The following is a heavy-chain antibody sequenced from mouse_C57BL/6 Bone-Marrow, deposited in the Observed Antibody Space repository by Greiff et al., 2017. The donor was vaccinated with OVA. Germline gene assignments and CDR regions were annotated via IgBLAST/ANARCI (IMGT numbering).Heavy chain of an antibody. V-gene: IGHV1-52*01. CDR1: GYTFTSYW. J-gene: IGHJ3*01. CDR3: ARERKAQGGLPAWFAY. Sequence: QVQLQQPGAELVRPGSSVKLSCKASGYTFTSYWMHWVKQRPIQGLEWIGNIDPSDSETHYNQKFKDKATLTVDKSSSTAYMQLSSLTSEDSAVYYCARERKAQGGLPAWFAYWGQGTLVTVSA. CDR2: IDPSDSET. D-gene: IGHD3-1*01.